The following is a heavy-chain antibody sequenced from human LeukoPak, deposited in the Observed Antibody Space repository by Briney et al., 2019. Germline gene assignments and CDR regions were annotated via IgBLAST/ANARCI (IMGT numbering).Heavy chain of an antibody. J-gene: IGHJ4*02. CDR1: GFTFSSYG. V-gene: IGHV3-30*18. CDR3: AKDSGIAVAGTDY. CDR2: ISYDGSNK. Sequence: PGRSLRLSCAASGFTFSSYGMHWVRRAPGKGLEWVAVISYDGSNKYYADSVKGRFTISRDNSKNTLYLQMNSLRAEDTAVYYCAKDSGIAVAGTDYWGQGTLVTVSS. D-gene: IGHD6-19*01.